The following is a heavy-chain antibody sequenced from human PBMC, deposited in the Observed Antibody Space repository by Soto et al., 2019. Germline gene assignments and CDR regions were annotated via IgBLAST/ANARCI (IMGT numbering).Heavy chain of an antibody. CDR3: VPRMVRFDS. D-gene: IGHD2-8*01. CDR2: ISDSGSRR. J-gene: IGHJ4*02. Sequence: GSLRLSCAASGFTFRSYDMTWVRQAPGKGLDWVSGISDSGSRRYYADSVKGRFTISRDNSKDTLYLQMSSLRAEDTAVYYCVPRMVRFDSWGQGT. CDR1: GFTFRSYD. V-gene: IGHV3-23*01.